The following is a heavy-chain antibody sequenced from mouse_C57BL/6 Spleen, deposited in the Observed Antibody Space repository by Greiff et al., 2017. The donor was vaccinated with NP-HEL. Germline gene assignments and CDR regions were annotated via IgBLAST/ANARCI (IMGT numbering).Heavy chain of an antibody. D-gene: IGHD2-12*01. Sequence: DVKLVESEGGLVQPGSSMKLSCTASGFTFSDYYMAWVRQVPEKGLEWVANINYDGSSTYYLDSLKSRFIISRDNAKNILYLQMSSLKSEDTATYYCARGAYYSHFDYWGQGTTLTVSS. CDR2: INYDGSST. V-gene: IGHV5-16*01. CDR1: GFTFSDYY. J-gene: IGHJ2*01. CDR3: ARGAYYSHFDY.